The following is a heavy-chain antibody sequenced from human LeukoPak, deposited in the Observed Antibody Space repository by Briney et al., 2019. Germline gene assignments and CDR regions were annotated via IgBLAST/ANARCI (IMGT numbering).Heavy chain of an antibody. V-gene: IGHV4-59*01. CDR3: ARVGGTNYYYYGMDV. D-gene: IGHD1-26*01. CDR1: GGSISNYY. J-gene: IGHJ6*02. CDR2: IYYSGST. Sequence: SEALSLTCTVSGGSISNYYWSWIRQPPGKGLEWIGYIYYSGSTNYNPSLKSRVTISVDTSKNQFSLKLSSVTAADTAVYYCARVGGTNYYYYGMDVWGQGTTVTVSS.